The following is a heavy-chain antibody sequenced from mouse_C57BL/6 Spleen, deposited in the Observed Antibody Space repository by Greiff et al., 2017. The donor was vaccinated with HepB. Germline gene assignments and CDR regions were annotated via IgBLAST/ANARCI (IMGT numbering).Heavy chain of an antibody. Sequence: EVQLVESGPELVKPGDSVKISCKASGYSFTGYFMNWVMQSHGKSLEWIGRINPYNGDTFYNQKFKGKATLTVDKSSSTAHMELRSLTSEDSAVYYCARGYYDYDGGTWFAYWGQGTLVTVSA. CDR2: INPYNGDT. J-gene: IGHJ3*01. V-gene: IGHV1-20*01. CDR3: ARGYYDYDGGTWFAY. D-gene: IGHD2-4*01. CDR1: GYSFTGYF.